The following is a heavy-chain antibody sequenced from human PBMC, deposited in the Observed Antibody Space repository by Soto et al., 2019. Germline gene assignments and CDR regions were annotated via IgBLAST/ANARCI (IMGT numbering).Heavy chain of an antibody. J-gene: IGHJ4*02. Sequence: EVQLVESGGGLVKPGGSLRLSCAASGFSFTSAWMNWVRQIPGKGLEWVGRIKTNIDGGATDYSAPVKGRFTISRDDSKDTVYLQMSSLKTEDAAVYYCTPGRGGSAYVPGAYWGQGALVTVSS. CDR3: TPGRGGSAYVPGAY. D-gene: IGHD5-12*01. CDR2: IKTNIDGGAT. CDR1: GFSFTSAW. V-gene: IGHV3-15*07.